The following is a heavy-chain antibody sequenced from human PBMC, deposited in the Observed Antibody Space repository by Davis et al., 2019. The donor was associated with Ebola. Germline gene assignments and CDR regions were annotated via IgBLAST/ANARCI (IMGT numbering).Heavy chain of an antibody. CDR2: IKNKADGETT. CDR1: GFTFSSYS. V-gene: IGHV3-15*07. D-gene: IGHD1-26*01. J-gene: IGHJ5*02. CDR3: GLYSGSSNWFDP. Sequence: PGGSLRLSCAASGFTFSSYSMNWVRQAPGKGLEWVGRIKNKADGETTDYAAPVKGRFTISRDDSKTTLFLQMNSLKTDDTAVYYCGLYSGSSNWFDPWGQGTLVTASS.